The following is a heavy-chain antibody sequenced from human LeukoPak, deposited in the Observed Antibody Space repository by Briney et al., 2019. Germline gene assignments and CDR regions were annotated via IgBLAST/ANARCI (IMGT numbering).Heavy chain of an antibody. D-gene: IGHD5-18*01. CDR2: IRYDGSNK. J-gene: IGHJ4*02. CDR1: GFTFSSYG. V-gene: IGHV3-30*02. Sequence: QPGGSLRLSCAASGFTFSSYGVHWVRQAPGKGLEWVAFIRYDGSNKYYADSVKGRFTISRDNSKNTLYLQMNSLRAEDTAVYYCAKPVARTSYGYSGTDYWGQGTLVTVSS. CDR3: AKPVARTSYGYSGTDY.